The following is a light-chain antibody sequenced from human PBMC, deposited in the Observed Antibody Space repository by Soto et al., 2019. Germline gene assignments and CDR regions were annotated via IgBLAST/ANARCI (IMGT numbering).Light chain of an antibody. J-gene: IGLJ1*01. CDR2: EVS. CDR3: YSYTRSSTPSL. Sequence: QSALTQPASVSGSPGQSITISCTGTSSDVGAYNHVSWYQQHPGKAPKLMIYEVSDRPSGVSNRFSGSKSGNTASLTISGLQADDEADYYCYSYTRSSTPSLFGTGTKLTVL. CDR1: SSDVGAYNH. V-gene: IGLV2-14*01.